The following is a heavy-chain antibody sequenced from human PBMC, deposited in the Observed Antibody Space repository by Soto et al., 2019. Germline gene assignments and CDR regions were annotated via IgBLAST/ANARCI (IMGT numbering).Heavy chain of an antibody. V-gene: IGHV1-69*01. CDR3: ARMSLEYSSSSSFDY. CDR1: GCTFSSYA. J-gene: IGHJ4*02. Sequence: QVQLVQSGAEVKKPGSSVKVSCKASGCTFSSYAISWVRQAPGQGLEWMGGIIPIFGTANYAQKFQGRVTITADESTTTDYMELSSLRSEDTAVYCGARMSLEYSSSSSFDYWGQGTLVTVSS. D-gene: IGHD6-6*01. CDR2: IIPIFGTA.